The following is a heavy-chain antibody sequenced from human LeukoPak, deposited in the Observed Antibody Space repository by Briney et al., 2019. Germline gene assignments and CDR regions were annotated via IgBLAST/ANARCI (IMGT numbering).Heavy chain of an antibody. CDR1: GGSLRSSNFY. CDR3: ARTHFDSLGWFDP. J-gene: IGHJ5*02. Sequence: SETLSLTCTVSGGSLRSSNFYWGWLRQPPGKGLEWMGNIYHSGSTYYNPSVKSRVTVSVDVSSNRFSLHLTSVTAADTALYFCARTHFDSLGWFDPWGQGIQVIVSS. D-gene: IGHD3-9*01. CDR2: IYHSGST. V-gene: IGHV4-39*07.